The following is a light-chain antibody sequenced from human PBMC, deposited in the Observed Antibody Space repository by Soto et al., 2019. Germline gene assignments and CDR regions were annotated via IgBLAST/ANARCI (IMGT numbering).Light chain of an antibody. J-gene: IGLJ2*01. CDR3: SSYSSSSALDVI. CDR2: EVT. CDR1: HRDVGGYNY. V-gene: IGLV2-14*01. Sequence: SALAQPASVSGSPGQSITISCAGTHRDVGGYNYVSWYQQYPGKAPKLIIYEVTYRPSGVSNRFSGSKSGNTASLTISGLQAEDEADYYCSSYSSSSALDVIFGGGTKLTVL.